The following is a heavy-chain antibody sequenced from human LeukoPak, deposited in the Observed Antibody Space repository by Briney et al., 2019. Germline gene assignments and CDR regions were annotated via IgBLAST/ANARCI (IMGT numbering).Heavy chain of an antibody. D-gene: IGHD1-14*01. Sequence: GRSLRLSCAASGFTFSSYGMHWVRQAPGKGLEWVAVISYDGSNKYYADSVKGRFTISRDNSKNTLYLQMNSLRAEDTAVYYCAKDNDGEPYSPRPYYGMDVWGQGTTVTVSS. J-gene: IGHJ6*02. CDR1: GFTFSSYG. V-gene: IGHV3-30*18. CDR2: ISYDGSNK. CDR3: AKDNDGEPYSPRPYYGMDV.